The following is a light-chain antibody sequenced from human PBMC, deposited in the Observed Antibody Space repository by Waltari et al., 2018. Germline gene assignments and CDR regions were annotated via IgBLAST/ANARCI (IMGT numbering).Light chain of an antibody. CDR1: QDISNY. CDR3: QQYDNLSIT. Sequence: DLQMTQSPSSLSASVGDRVPITCQASQDISNYLNWYQQKPGKAPKLLIYDASNLETGVPSRFSGSGSGTDFTFTISSLQPEDIATYYCQQYDNLSITFGQGTRLEIK. J-gene: IGKJ5*01. V-gene: IGKV1-33*01. CDR2: DAS.